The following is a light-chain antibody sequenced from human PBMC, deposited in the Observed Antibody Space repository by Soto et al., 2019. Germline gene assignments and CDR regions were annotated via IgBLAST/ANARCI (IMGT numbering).Light chain of an antibody. CDR1: SSDVGSYDL. CDR2: EVN. V-gene: IGLV2-23*02. CDR3: CSYAGSSVLV. Sequence: QSALTQPASVSGSPGQSITISCTGTSSDVGSYDLVSWYQQLPGRAPKLIIYEVNERSSGISNRFSGSKSGNTASLTISGLQAEDEADYYCCSYAGSSVLVFGGGTKVTVL. J-gene: IGLJ3*02.